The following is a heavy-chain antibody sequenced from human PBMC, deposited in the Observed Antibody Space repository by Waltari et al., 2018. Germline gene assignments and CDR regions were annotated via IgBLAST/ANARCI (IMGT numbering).Heavy chain of an antibody. Sequence: EVQLVESGGGLVQPGGSLRLSCAASGFTFSSYSMNWVRQAPGKGLEWVSYISSSSSTIYYADSVKGRFTISRDNAKNSLYLQMNSLRAEDTAVYYCARDYGDYSSDYWGQGTLVTVSS. CDR2: ISSSSSTI. CDR3: ARDYGDYSSDY. V-gene: IGHV3-48*04. D-gene: IGHD4-17*01. J-gene: IGHJ4*02. CDR1: GFTFSSYS.